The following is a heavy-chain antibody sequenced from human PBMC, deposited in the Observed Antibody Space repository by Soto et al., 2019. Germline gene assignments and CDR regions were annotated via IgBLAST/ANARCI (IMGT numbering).Heavy chain of an antibody. CDR2: IYSGGST. D-gene: IGHD3-22*01. CDR3: ARGTDDYYDSSGYYYY. CDR1: GFTVSSNY. V-gene: IGHV3-53*01. Sequence: GGSLRLSCAASGFTVSSNYMSWVRHAQGKGLEWASVIYSGGSTYYADSVKCRFTISRDNTKNTLYLQSNSLRAEDTAVYYCARGTDDYYDSSGYYYYWGQGTLVTVSS. J-gene: IGHJ4*02.